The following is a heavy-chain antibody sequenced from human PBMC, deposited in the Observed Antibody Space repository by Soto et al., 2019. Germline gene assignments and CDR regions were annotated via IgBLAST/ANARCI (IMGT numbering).Heavy chain of an antibody. CDR3: TSLSPGLHWYFDL. Sequence: QVQLQESGPGLVKPSGTLSLTCAVSGGSISSSIWWSWVRQPPGKGLEWIGEIYHSGSTNYIPSLRRQVTLSVDKSQNQFSQKLSTVTAAETAVNYCTSLSPGLHWYFDLWGRGTLVTESS. V-gene: IGHV4-4*02. CDR2: IYHSGST. J-gene: IGHJ2*01. CDR1: GGSISSSIW.